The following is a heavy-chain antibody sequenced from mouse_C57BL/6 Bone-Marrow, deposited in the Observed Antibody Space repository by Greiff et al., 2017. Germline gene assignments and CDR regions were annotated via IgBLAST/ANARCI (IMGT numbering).Heavy chain of an antibody. CDR1: GFTFSSSA. V-gene: IGHV5-4*01. CDR2: ISDGGSYT. CDR3: ARENDYAGFAY. D-gene: IGHD2-4*01. Sequence: EVPVVESGGGLVKPGGSLKLSCAASGFTFSSSAMSWVRQTPEKWLEWVATISDGGSYTYYPGNVKGRCTISRENANNNLYLQMSHLKADDTAMYYCARENDYAGFAYWGQGTRVTVSA. J-gene: IGHJ3*01.